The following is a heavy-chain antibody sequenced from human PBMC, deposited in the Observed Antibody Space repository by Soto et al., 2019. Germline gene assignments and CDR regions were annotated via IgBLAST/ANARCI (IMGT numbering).Heavy chain of an antibody. CDR2: ISSDGINK. CDR3: ARDMHAGFTHYFDP. V-gene: IGHV3-30-3*01. Sequence: HPGGSLRLSCTASGFNFNNYAMHWVRQAPGKGLEWVVVISSDGINKYYVDSVKGRFTISRDNSKKTVWLQMNSLRPDDTAVYYCARDMHAGFTHYFDPWGQGTLGTVSS. CDR1: GFNFNNYA. J-gene: IGHJ5*02. D-gene: IGHD1-26*01.